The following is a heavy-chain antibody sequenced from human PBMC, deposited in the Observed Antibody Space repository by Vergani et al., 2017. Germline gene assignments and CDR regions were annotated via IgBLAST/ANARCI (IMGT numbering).Heavy chain of an antibody. V-gene: IGHV4-61*01. J-gene: IGHJ4*02. CDR1: GGSISSSSYY. CDR3: ARVGGYYDSSGYYYAAGSFDY. CDR2: IYYSGST. D-gene: IGHD3-22*01. Sequence: QLQLQESGPGLVKPSETLSLTCTVSGGSISSSSYYWSWIRQPPGKGLEWIGYIYYSGSTNYNPSLKSRVTISVDTSKNQFSLKLSSVTAADTAVYYCARVGGYYDSSGYYYAAGSFDYWGQGTLVTVSS.